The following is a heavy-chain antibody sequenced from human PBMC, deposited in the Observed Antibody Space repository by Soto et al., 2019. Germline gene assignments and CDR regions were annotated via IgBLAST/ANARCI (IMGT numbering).Heavy chain of an antibody. CDR3: AIQWDGNSKLGQSAFDI. Sequence: SETLSLTCTVSGVSISSSSYYWGWIRQPPGKGLEWIGSIYYSGSTYYNPSLKSRVTISVDTSKNQFSLKLSSVTAADTAVYYCAIQWDGNSKLGQSAFDIWGQGTMVT. CDR1: GVSISSSSYY. D-gene: IGHD1-20*01. J-gene: IGHJ3*02. V-gene: IGHV4-39*01. CDR2: IYYSGST.